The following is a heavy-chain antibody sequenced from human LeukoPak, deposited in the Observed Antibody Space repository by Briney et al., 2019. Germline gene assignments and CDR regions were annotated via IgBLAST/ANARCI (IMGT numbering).Heavy chain of an antibody. J-gene: IGHJ4*02. D-gene: IGHD4-17*01. Sequence: GGSLRLSCAASGFTFSSYAMSWVRQAPGKGLEWVSAISGSGGSTDYADSVKGRFTISRDNSKNPPYLQMNSLRAEDTAVYYCAKRPDYGDYDWGQGTLVTVSS. V-gene: IGHV3-23*01. CDR1: GFTFSSYA. CDR3: AKRPDYGDYD. CDR2: ISGSGGST.